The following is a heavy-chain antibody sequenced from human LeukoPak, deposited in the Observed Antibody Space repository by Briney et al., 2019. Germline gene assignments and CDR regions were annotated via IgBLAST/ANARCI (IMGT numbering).Heavy chain of an antibody. J-gene: IGHJ4*02. CDR1: GFTFSSYA. CDR2: MSGRGDST. Sequence: GGSLRLSCAASGFTFSSYAMIWVRQAPGKGLEWVSVMSGRGDSTDYADSVKGRFTISRDNSKNTLYLQMNSLSADDTAVYYCAKDPLNWGTIYFDYWGQGTLVTVSS. V-gene: IGHV3-23*01. CDR3: AKDPLNWGTIYFDY. D-gene: IGHD7-27*01.